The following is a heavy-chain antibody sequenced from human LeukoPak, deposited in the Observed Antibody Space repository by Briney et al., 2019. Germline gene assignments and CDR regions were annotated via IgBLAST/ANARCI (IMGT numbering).Heavy chain of an antibody. CDR3: ARGHRGSFDY. CDR2: IYYSGST. V-gene: IGHV4-59*01. J-gene: IGHJ4*02. D-gene: IGHD5-12*01. Sequence: SETLSLTCTVSGGSISSNYWSWIRQPPGKGLEWIGYIYYSGSTNYNPSLKSRVTISVDTSKNQFSLKLSSVTAADTAVYYCARGHRGSFDYWGQGTLVTVSS. CDR1: GGSISSNY.